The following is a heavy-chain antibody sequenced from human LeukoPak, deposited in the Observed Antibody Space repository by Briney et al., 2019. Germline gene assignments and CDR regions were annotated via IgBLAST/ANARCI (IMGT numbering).Heavy chain of an antibody. D-gene: IGHD3-10*01. V-gene: IGHV3-7*01. CDR1: GFTFSNYW. CDR2: IKQDGSEK. CDR3: ARDIPRPYYYGSGSYAFDY. J-gene: IGHJ4*02. Sequence: GGSLRLSCAASGFTFSNYWMSWVRQAPGKGLEWVANIKQDGSEKYYVDSVQGRFTISRDTAKKSLYLQMNSLRAEDTAVYYCARDIPRPYYYGSGSYAFDYWGQGTLVTVSP.